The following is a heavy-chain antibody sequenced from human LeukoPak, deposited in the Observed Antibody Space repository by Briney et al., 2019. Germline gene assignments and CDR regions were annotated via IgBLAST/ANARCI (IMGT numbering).Heavy chain of an antibody. D-gene: IGHD4-17*01. V-gene: IGHV3-53*01. J-gene: IGHJ4*02. CDR3: GRDPGDYALDY. CDR2: IYSGGST. Sequence: GGSLRLSCAASGFTFSSYAMSWVRQAPGKGLEWVSVIYSGGSTYYADSVKGRFTISRDNSKNTLYLQMNSLRAEDTAVYYCGRDPGDYALDYWGQGTLVTVSS. CDR1: GFTFSSYA.